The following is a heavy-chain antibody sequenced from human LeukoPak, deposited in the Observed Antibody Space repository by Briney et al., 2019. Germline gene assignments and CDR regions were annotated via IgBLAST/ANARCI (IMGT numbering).Heavy chain of an antibody. D-gene: IGHD3-22*01. Sequence: SETLSLTCPVSGYSISSGHYWGWIRQPPGKGLEWIGSIYHSGSTYYNPSLKSRVTISVDTSKNQFSLKLISVTAADTAVYYCARVDLYYDSSGYSQAANDYWGQGTLVTVSS. V-gene: IGHV4-38-2*02. CDR3: ARVDLYYDSSGYSQAANDY. CDR1: GYSISSGHY. CDR2: IYHSGST. J-gene: IGHJ4*02.